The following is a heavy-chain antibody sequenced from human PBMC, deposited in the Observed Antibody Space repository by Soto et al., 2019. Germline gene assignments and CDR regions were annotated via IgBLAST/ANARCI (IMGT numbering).Heavy chain of an antibody. D-gene: IGHD2-21*02. CDR3: TPDPGSGIVVMTATYYFYGLEV. V-gene: IGHV3-15*01. J-gene: IGHJ6*02. Sequence: GGSLRLSCAASGFTFTNAWMSWVRQAPGKGLEWVGRIKSKTDGGTTDYAAPVKGRFTISRDDSKNTLYLQMNSLKTEDTAVYYCTPDPGSGIVVMTATYYFYGLEVWGQGTTVTVSS. CDR2: IKSKTDGGTT. CDR1: GFTFTNAW.